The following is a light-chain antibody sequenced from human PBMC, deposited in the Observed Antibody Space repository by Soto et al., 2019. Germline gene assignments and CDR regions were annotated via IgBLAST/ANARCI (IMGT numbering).Light chain of an antibody. CDR2: DAS. CDR3: QQYYSYPRT. J-gene: IGKJ1*01. Sequence: IQRNQSASTLYSNIGDRVTITCRASQSISSWLAWYQQKPGKAPKLLIYDASTLQSGVPSRFSGSGSGTDFTLTISCLQSEDFATYYCQQYYSYPRTFGQGTRVDIK. V-gene: IGKV1-5*01. CDR1: QSISSW.